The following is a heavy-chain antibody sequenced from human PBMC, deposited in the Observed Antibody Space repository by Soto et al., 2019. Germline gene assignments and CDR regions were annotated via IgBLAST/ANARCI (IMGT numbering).Heavy chain of an antibody. CDR2: IYTSGST. CDR1: GGSISSYY. Sequence: QVQLQESGPGLVKPSETLSLTCTVSGGSISSYYWSWIRQPAGKGLEWIGRIYTSGSTNYNPSLKSRVTMSVDTSTNQFSLRLSSVTAADTAVYYCARDGVVVVAAEYYYYYGMDVWGQGTTVTVSS. CDR3: ARDGVVVVAAEYYYYYGMDV. D-gene: IGHD2-15*01. J-gene: IGHJ6*02. V-gene: IGHV4-4*07.